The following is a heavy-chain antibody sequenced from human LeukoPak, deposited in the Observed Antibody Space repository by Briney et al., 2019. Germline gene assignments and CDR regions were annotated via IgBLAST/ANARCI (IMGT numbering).Heavy chain of an antibody. J-gene: IGHJ4*02. Sequence: GGSLRLSCAASGFTFSSYGMHWVRQAPGKGLEWVAFIRHDGSNKYYADSVKGRFTISRDNSKNTLYLQMNSLRAEDTAVYYCARDRDALDYWGQGTLVTVSS. D-gene: IGHD2-21*02. V-gene: IGHV3-30*02. CDR2: IRHDGSNK. CDR1: GFTFSSYG. CDR3: ARDRDALDY.